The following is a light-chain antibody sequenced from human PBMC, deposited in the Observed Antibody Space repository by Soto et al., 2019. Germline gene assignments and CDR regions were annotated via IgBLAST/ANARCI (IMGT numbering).Light chain of an antibody. CDR3: SSYTSSSTPYV. CDR1: SSDVGGYNY. CDR2: EVT. V-gene: IGLV2-14*01. J-gene: IGLJ1*01. Sequence: QSALTQPASVSGSPGQSVTISCTGTSSDVGGYNYVSWYQQHLGKAPKLMIYEVTNRPSGVSNRFSGFKSGNTASLTISGLQAEDEADYYCSSYTSSSTPYVFGTGTKVTVL.